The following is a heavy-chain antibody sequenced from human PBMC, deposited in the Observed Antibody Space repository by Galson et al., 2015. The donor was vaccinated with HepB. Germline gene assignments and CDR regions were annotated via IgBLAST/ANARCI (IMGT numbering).Heavy chain of an antibody. J-gene: IGHJ4*02. CDR2: IYYSGST. D-gene: IGHD3-22*01. CDR3: ARQGVGDSSGYYFSPFDY. V-gene: IGHV4-59*08. CDR1: GGSIGSYY. Sequence: SETLSLTCTVSGGSIGSYYWNWIRQPPGKGLEWIGYIYYSGSTNYNTSLKSRVTISVDTSKNQFSLKLSSVTAADTAVYYCARQGVGDSSGYYFSPFDYWGQGTLVTVSS.